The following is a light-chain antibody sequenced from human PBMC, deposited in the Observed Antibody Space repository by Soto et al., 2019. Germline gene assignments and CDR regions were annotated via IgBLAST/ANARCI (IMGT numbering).Light chain of an antibody. Sequence: QSALTQPASVSGSPGQSITISCTGTSSDVGGYNYVSWYQQHPGTAPKLMIYEVSNRPSGVSDRFSGSRSGNTASLTISGHQAEEESDYFCISYTSSSTWVFGGGTKLTVL. CDR1: SSDVGGYNY. J-gene: IGLJ3*02. CDR2: EVS. CDR3: ISYTSSSTWV. V-gene: IGLV2-14*01.